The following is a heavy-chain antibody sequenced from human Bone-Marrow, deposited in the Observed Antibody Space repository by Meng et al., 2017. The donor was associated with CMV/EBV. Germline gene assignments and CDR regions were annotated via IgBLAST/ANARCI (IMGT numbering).Heavy chain of an antibody. CDR3: ARVRQIVVVPEYYFDY. CDR1: GGSISTYY. J-gene: IGHJ4*02. CDR2: IYSSGNYYSGTT. Sequence: SETLSLTCTVSGGSISTYYWSWIRQPPGKGLEWIGYIYSSGNYYSGTTNYNPSLKSRVTISVDTSKSQFSLNLSSVTVADTAVYYCARVRQIVVVPEYYFDYWGQGTLVTVSS. V-gene: IGHV4-59*01. D-gene: IGHD2-2*01.